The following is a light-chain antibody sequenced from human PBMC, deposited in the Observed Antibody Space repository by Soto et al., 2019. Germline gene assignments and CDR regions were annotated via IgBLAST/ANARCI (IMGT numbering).Light chain of an antibody. V-gene: IGKV3-20*01. CDR3: HQDGTDPLT. CDR2: GAT. CDR1: RKAVGSW. Sequence: LGTLSLSPGYRATLSCSGGRKAVGSWLAWYQQKRGKAPRLLIHGATTRETGIPARFSGSGSGTDFTLTISSLEPEDFSVYYCHQDGTDPLTFGPGTKVDI. J-gene: IGKJ1*01.